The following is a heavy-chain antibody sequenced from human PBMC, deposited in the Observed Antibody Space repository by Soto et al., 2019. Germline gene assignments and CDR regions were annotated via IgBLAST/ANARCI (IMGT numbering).Heavy chain of an antibody. CDR3: AATGGHYLGLDV. Sequence: ASVKSCCKASDNTFTYSGINWVRQAPGQGLEWLGWISGYNANTKDAQKFQDRVTMTADTSTRTAYLEVRSLTSDDSGIYFCAATGGHYLGLDVWGQLPSVTAS. CDR2: ISGYNANT. CDR1: DNTFTYSG. D-gene: IGHD3-22*01. J-gene: IGHJ6*02. V-gene: IGHV1-18*01.